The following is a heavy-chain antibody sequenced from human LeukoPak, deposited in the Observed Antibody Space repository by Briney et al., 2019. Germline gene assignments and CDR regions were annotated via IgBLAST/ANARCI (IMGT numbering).Heavy chain of an antibody. J-gene: IGHJ6*03. Sequence: GGSLRLSCAASGFTFSNYNMNWVRQAPGKGLEWVSSISSSSYIYYADSVRGRFTISRDNAENSLYLQMNSLRDEDTAVYYCARDPYSGGYGAYYYYYMDVWGKGTTVTVSS. V-gene: IGHV3-69-1*02. D-gene: IGHD6-19*01. CDR3: ARDPYSGGYGAYYYYYMDV. CDR1: GFTFSNYN. CDR2: ISSSSYI.